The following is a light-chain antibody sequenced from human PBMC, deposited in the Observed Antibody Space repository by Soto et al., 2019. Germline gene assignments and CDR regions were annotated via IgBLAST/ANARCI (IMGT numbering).Light chain of an antibody. CDR3: GSYTSASTLV. CDR1: SSDVGAYNY. Sequence: QSALTQPASVSGSPGQSITISCTGTSSDVGAYNYFSWYQQHPGKAPKLMIYEVINRPSGVSNRFSGSKSVNTASLTISGLQSEDEADYYCGSYTSASTLVFGTGTKGTVL. CDR2: EVI. V-gene: IGLV2-14*01. J-gene: IGLJ1*01.